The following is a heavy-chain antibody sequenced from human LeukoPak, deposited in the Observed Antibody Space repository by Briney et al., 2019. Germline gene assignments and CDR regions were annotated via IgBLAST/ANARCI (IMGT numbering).Heavy chain of an antibody. CDR2: IKEDGSAK. J-gene: IGHJ4*02. CDR3: VRGVGWFRFDY. Sequence: GGSLRLSCAASGFFFSDYWMTWVRQVPGKGLEWVANIKEDGSAKYYMHSVKGRFSISRDNAKNSLSLLMNSLSAEDTAVYYCVRGVGWFRFDYWGQGALVTVSS. CDR1: GFFFSDYW. D-gene: IGHD6-19*01. V-gene: IGHV3-7*03.